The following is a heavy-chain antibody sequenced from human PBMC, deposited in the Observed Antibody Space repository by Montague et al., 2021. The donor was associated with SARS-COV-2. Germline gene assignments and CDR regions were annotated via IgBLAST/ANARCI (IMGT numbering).Heavy chain of an antibody. D-gene: IGHD1-26*01. Sequence: TLSLTCTVSGDSTNSGSYYWSWLRQPAGKGLEWIGRVYRSGDTNYHPSLESRISISIDTSKKQISLRLTSVTAADTGVYYCGRGLVGFAGLWLWGHGTMVTVS. CDR3: GRGLVGFAGLWL. CDR1: GDSTNSGSYY. V-gene: IGHV4-61*02. J-gene: IGHJ3*01. CDR2: VYRSGDT.